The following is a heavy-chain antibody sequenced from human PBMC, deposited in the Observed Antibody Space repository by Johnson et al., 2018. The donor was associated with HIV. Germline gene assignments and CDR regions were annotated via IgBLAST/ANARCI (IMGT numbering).Heavy chain of an antibody. J-gene: IGHJ3*02. D-gene: IGHD6-6*01. CDR3: ARDRRSSFDI. Sequence: QVQLVESGGGLVQPGGSLRLSCAASGFTFSTYGVHWVRQAPGKGLEWVALISYDGSNKYYADSVKGRFTISRDNSKTTLFLHINSLRAEDTAVYYCARDRRSSFDIWGQGTMVAVSS. CDR2: ISYDGSNK. CDR1: GFTFSTYG. V-gene: IGHV3-30*19.